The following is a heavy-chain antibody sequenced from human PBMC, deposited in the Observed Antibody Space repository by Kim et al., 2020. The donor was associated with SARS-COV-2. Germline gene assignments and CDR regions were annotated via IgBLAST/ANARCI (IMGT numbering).Heavy chain of an antibody. CDR3: ARDYGSGGRSLYYYYYGMDV. J-gene: IGHJ6*02. CDR2: ISAYNGNT. Sequence: ASVKVSCKASGYTFTSYGISWVRQAPGQGLEWMGWISAYNGNTNYAQKLQGRVTMTTDTSTSTAYMELRSLRSDDTAVYYCARDYGSGGRSLYYYYYGMDVWGQGTTVTVSS. V-gene: IGHV1-18*04. D-gene: IGHD3-10*01. CDR1: GYTFTSYG.